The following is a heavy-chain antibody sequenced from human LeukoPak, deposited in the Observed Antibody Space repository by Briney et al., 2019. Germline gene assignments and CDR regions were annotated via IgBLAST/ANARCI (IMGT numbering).Heavy chain of an antibody. Sequence: GGSLRLSCAASGFTFSSYAMSWVRQAPGKGLEWVSAISGSGGSTYYADSVKGRFIISRDNSRNTLYLQMSSLRAEDTAVYFCVRESYSMDVWGKGTTVTVSS. CDR3: VRESYSMDV. J-gene: IGHJ6*03. V-gene: IGHV3-23*01. D-gene: IGHD3-10*01. CDR2: ISGSGGST. CDR1: GFTFSSYA.